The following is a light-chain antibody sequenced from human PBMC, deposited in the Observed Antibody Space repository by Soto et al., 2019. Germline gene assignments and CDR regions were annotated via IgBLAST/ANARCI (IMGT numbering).Light chain of an antibody. V-gene: IGLV1-44*01. CDR2: SNI. CDR3: GAWDDSLNGYV. J-gene: IGLJ1*01. CDR1: SSNIGRNA. Sequence: QSVLSQPPSASGTPGQRVTISCSGSSSNIGRNAVNWYQQLPGTAPKLLIYSNIHRPPGVPDRFSGSKSGASASLAISGLQSEDAADYYCGAWDDSLNGYVFGTGTKVTVL.